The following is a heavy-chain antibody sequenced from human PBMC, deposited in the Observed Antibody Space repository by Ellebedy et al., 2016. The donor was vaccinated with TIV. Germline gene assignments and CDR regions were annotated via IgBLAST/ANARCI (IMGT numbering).Heavy chain of an antibody. CDR2: ISYDGSIK. CDR3: AKDRTTGYDRYYFDY. D-gene: IGHD5-12*01. CDR1: GFSFSNHG. Sequence: GESLKISXAASGFSFSNHGMHWVRQAPGKGLEWVSLISYDGSIKDYAESVKGRFTVSKDHSKKTMFLQMNSLRAEDTAVYYCAKDRTTGYDRYYFDYWGRGTLVTVSS. V-gene: IGHV3-30*18. J-gene: IGHJ4*02.